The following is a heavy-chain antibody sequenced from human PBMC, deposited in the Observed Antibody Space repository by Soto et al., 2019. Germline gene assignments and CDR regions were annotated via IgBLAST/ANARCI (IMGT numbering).Heavy chain of an antibody. CDR1: GGSISSRNYY. V-gene: IGHV4-39*01. Sequence: PSETLSLTCSVSGGSISSRNYYWAWIRQPPGKGLEWIGTSYYSGSTYHNPSLKSRLTMSVDTSKSQFSLKLTSVTAADTAVYYCARYQDYYTSGSYPSWGQGTLVTVSS. J-gene: IGHJ5*02. CDR3: ARYQDYYTSGSYPS. CDR2: SYYSGST. D-gene: IGHD3-10*01.